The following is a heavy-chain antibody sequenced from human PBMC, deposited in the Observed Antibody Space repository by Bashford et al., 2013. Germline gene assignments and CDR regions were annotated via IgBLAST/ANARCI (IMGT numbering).Heavy chain of an antibody. Sequence: VRQAPGKGLEWVSYISSSGSTIYYADSVKGRFTISRDNAENTLYLQMNSLRAEDTAVYYCARDSSGSYWGQGTLVTVSS. CDR2: ISSSGSTI. V-gene: IGHV3-48*03. CDR3: ARDSSGSY. J-gene: IGHJ4*02. D-gene: IGHD1-26*01.